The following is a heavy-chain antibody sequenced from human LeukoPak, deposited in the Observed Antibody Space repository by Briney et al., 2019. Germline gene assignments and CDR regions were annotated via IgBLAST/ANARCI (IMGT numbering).Heavy chain of an antibody. CDR1: GFTFSNYE. D-gene: IGHD4-17*01. V-gene: IGHV3-48*03. Sequence: GGSLRLSCAASGFTFSNYEMNWVRQAPGKGLDWVAYISRGGRTVDYADSVKGRFTISRDSAKNALYLQMNSLRAEDTAVYYCARTVGYGDYHWFDPWGQGTLVTVSS. CDR3: ARTVGYGDYHWFDP. J-gene: IGHJ5*02. CDR2: ISRGGRTV.